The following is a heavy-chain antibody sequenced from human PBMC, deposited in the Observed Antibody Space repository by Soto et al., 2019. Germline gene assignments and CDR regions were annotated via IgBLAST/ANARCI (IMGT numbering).Heavy chain of an antibody. V-gene: IGHV3-33*01. J-gene: IGHJ3*02. CDR2: IWYDGSNK. Sequence: PGGSLRLSCAASGFTFSSYGMHWVRQAPGKGLEWVAVIWYDGSNKYYADSVKGRFTIPRDNSKNTLYLQMNSLRAEDTAVYYCARDRPEWELLSFAFDIWGQGTMVTVSS. CDR1: GFTFSSYG. D-gene: IGHD1-26*01. CDR3: ARDRPEWELLSFAFDI.